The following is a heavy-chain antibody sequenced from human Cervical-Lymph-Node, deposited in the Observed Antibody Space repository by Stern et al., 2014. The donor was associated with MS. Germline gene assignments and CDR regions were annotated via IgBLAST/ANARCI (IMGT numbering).Heavy chain of an antibody. D-gene: IGHD1-26*01. Sequence: VQLVESGGGVVQPGRSLRLSCAASGFTFGSYGMPWVRQDPGKGLEWVAVIWYDGSNKYYADSVKGRFTISRDNSKNTLYLQMNSLRAEDTAVYYCARDCKLRYYYYGMDVWGQGTTVTVSS. CDR3: ARDCKLRYYYYGMDV. V-gene: IGHV3-33*01. J-gene: IGHJ6*02. CDR1: GFTFGSYG. CDR2: IWYDGSNK.